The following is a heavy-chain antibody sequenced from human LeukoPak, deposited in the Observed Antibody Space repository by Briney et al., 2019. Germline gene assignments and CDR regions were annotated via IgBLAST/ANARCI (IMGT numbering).Heavy chain of an antibody. CDR1: GGSIDSTSYY. J-gene: IGHJ4*02. D-gene: IGHD1-26*01. Sequence: SETLSLTCTVSGGSIDSTSYYWGWFRQPPGKGLEWIGTTYYRANTYYNPSLTSRVSISVDTSKRQFSLRLTSVTAADTAVYYCARAVGPTTYWGFDYWGRGTLVTVSS. CDR2: TYYRANT. CDR3: ARAVGPTTYWGFDY. V-gene: IGHV4-39*01.